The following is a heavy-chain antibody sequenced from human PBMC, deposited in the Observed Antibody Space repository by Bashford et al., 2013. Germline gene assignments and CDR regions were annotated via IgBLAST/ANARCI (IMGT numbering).Heavy chain of an antibody. CDR1: GYSFNYYW. CDR2: IYPGDSDT. Sequence: GESLKISCKGSGYSFNYYWIGWVRQMPGKGLEWMGIIYPGDSDTRYSPSFQGQVTISADKSTSTAYLQWSSLKASDTAMYYCARHGKGGLFDDYNSKSEIGYWGQGTLVTVSS. CDR3: ARHGKGGLFDDYNSKSEIGY. V-gene: IGHV5-51*01. D-gene: IGHD5-24*01. J-gene: IGHJ4*02.